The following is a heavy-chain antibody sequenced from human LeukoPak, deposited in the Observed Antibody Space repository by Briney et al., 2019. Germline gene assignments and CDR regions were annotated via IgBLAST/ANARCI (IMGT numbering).Heavy chain of an antibody. J-gene: IGHJ4*02. CDR2: INSDGTKK. CDR1: GFTFSRYW. V-gene: IGHV3-74*01. Sequence: GGSLRLSCAASGFTFSRYWMHWVRQAPGKGLEWVSRINSDGTKKDYADSVKGRFTISRDNAKSSLYLQMNSLRAEDAAVYYCARDINWVGGYWGQGTLVTASS. CDR3: ARDINWVGGY. D-gene: IGHD7-27*01.